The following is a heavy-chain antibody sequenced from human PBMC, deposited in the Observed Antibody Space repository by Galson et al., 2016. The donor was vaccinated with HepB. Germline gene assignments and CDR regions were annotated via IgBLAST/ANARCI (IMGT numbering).Heavy chain of an antibody. CDR3: ARRSDLVGTPGRLDP. D-gene: IGHD4-23*01. CDR1: GGTFKNFA. CDR2: IIPSFGVT. Sequence: SVKVSCKAPGGTFKNFALTWVRQAPGQGLEWIGAIIPSFGVTNYAQKLQARVTITADDSTTTAYMEMSGLKPEDPAVYYCARRSDLVGTPGRLDPWGQGTLVTVSS. J-gene: IGHJ5*02. V-gene: IGHV1-69*13.